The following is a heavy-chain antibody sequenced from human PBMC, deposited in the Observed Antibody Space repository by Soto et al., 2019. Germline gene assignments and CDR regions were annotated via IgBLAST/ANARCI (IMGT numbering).Heavy chain of an antibody. Sequence: GASVKVSCKASGGTFSSYAISWVRQAPGQGLEWMGGIIPIFGTANYAQKFQGRVTITADESTSTAYMELSSLRSEDTAVYYCATAPLRFGSLSPFDYWGQGTLVTVSS. CDR2: IIPIFGTA. V-gene: IGHV1-69*13. CDR1: GGTFSSYA. J-gene: IGHJ4*02. D-gene: IGHD3-10*01. CDR3: ATAPLRFGSLSPFDY.